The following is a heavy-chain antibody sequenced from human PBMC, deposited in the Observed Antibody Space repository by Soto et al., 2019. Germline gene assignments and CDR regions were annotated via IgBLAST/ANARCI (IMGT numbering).Heavy chain of an antibody. Sequence: PPETLSLTCTVSGGSVSSGSYYWSWIRQPPGKLLEWIGYIYYSGSTNYNPSLKSRVTISVDTSKNQFSLKLSSVTAADTAVYYCARSGNSYDFWSGSEYYYYYYGMDVWGQGTTVTVSS. V-gene: IGHV4-61*01. D-gene: IGHD3-3*01. CDR2: IYYSGST. CDR3: ARSGNSYDFWSGSEYYYYYYGMDV. CDR1: GGSVSSGSYY. J-gene: IGHJ6*02.